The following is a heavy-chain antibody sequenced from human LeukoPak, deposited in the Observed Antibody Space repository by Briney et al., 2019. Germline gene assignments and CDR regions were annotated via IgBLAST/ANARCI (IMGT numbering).Heavy chain of an antibody. CDR1: GGSISSNNW. CDR3: ARVNINNWHSCDY. J-gene: IGHJ4*02. V-gene: IGHV4-4*02. CDR2: IYHSGSP. D-gene: IGHD1-1*01. Sequence: MSSETLSLTCAVSGGSISSNNWWGWVRQPPGKGLEWIGEIYHSGSPNYNPSLKSRVTISVDKSRNHFSLNLGSVTAADTAVYYCARVNINNWHSCDYWGQGTLVTVSS.